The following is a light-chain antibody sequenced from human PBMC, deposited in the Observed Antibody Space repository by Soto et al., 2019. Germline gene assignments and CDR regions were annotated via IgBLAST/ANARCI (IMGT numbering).Light chain of an antibody. Sequence: DIGLPQFQNSLAGPLGEGATITGKSTQPVLYTPTIKNSLAWYQQNPGKPPKLLIYWASPRESGVPDRFSGSGSGTDFTLTISSLQAEDVAVYYCQQYYNIPFTFGPGTKVDIK. CDR2: WAS. J-gene: IGKJ3*01. CDR1: QPVLYTPTIKNS. V-gene: IGKV4-1*01. CDR3: QQYYNIPFT.